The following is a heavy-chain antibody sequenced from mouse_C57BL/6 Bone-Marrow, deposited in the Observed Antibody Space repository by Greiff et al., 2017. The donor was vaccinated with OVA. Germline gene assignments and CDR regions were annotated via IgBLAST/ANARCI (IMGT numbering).Heavy chain of an antibody. J-gene: IGHJ2*01. V-gene: IGHV1-82*01. CDR1: GYAFSSSW. CDR3: ARWGDY. CDR2: IYPGDGDT. Sequence: VQLQESGPELVKPGASVKISCKASGYAFSSSWMNWVKQRPGKGLEWIGRIYPGDGDTNYNGKFKGKATLTADKSSSTAYMQLSSLTSEDSAVYFCARWGDYWGQGTTLTVSS.